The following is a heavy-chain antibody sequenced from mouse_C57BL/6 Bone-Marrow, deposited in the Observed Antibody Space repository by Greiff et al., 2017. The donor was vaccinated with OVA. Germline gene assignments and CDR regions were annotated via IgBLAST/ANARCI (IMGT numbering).Heavy chain of an antibody. J-gene: IGHJ4*01. V-gene: IGHV2-2-2*01. D-gene: IGHD1-3*01. CDR1: GFSLTGYG. Sequence: VQLQQSGPGLVQPSQSLSITCTVSGFSLTGYGVHWVRQSPGKGLEWLGVIWSGGSTDYNAAFISRLSISNNNSKNQVFFKMNSLQADDTAIYYCVRVAQGSYYYAMDYWGQGTSVTVSS. CDR3: VRVAQGSYYYAMDY. CDR2: IWSGGST.